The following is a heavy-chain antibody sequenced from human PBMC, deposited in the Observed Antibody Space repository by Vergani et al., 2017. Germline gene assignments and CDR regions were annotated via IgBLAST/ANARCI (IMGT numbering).Heavy chain of an antibody. V-gene: IGHV4-34*01. CDR2: INHSGST. J-gene: IGHJ4*02. CDR1: GGSFSGYY. D-gene: IGHD3-3*01. CDR3: ARLSLAGVGY. Sequence: QVQLQQWGAGLLKPSETLSLTCAVYGGSFSGYYWSWIRQPPGKGLEWIGEINHSGSTNYNPSLKSRVTISVDTSKNQFSLKLSSVTAADTAVYYCARLSLAGVGYWGQGTLVTVSS.